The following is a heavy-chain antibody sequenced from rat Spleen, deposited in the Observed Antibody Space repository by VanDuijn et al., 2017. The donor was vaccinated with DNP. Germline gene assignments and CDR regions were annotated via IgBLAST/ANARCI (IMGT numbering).Heavy chain of an antibody. CDR2: IGSPAYAP. D-gene: IGHD1-10*01. CDR3: TTDLGGAYTNY. V-gene: IGHV5-27*01. J-gene: IGHJ2*01. CDR1: GFTFSAYY. Sequence: EVQLVESGGGLVQPGRSLKLSCAASGFTFSAYYVAWVRQAPAKGLEWVAYIGSPAYAPYYGDSVKGRFTISRDNAKSTLYLQMDSLRSEDTATYYCTTDLGGAYTNYWGQGVMVTLSS.